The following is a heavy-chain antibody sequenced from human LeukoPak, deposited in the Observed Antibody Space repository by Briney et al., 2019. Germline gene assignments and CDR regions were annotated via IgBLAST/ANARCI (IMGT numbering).Heavy chain of an antibody. CDR1: GFTFSSYE. CDR2: ISSSGSTV. D-gene: IGHD2-2*01. J-gene: IGHJ5*02. V-gene: IGHV3-48*03. Sequence: PGRSLRLSCAASGFTFSSYEMNWVRQAPGKGLEWISYISSSGSTVYYADSVKGRFTISGDNAKNSLYLQMNSLRAEDTALYYCAPRPRYCSSTSCPWGQGTLVTVSS. CDR3: APRPRYCSSTSCP.